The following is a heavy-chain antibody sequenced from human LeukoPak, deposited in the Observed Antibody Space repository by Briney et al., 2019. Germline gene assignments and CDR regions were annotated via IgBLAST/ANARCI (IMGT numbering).Heavy chain of an antibody. D-gene: IGHD4-17*01. CDR2: ISYDGSNK. V-gene: IGHV3-30*18. Sequence: PGRSLRLSCAASGFTFSSYGMHWVRQAPGKGLEWVAVISYDGSNKYYADSVKGRFTISRDNSKNTLYLQMNSLRAGDTAVYYCAKDPTTVTTFLDYWGQGTLVTVSS. J-gene: IGHJ4*02. CDR1: GFTFSSYG. CDR3: AKDPTTVTTFLDY.